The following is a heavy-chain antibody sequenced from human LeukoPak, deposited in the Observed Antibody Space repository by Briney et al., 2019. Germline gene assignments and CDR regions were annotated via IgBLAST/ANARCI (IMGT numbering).Heavy chain of an antibody. V-gene: IGHV3-23*01. Sequence: GGTLRLSCVGSGFSFSRHGMNWVRQAPGKGLEWVSGISPSGDITYYTDSVRGRFTISRDNFKNTLSLQVNSLRAEDTAMYYCAKCILTGYYKGYMDVWGKGTTVTISS. CDR2: ISPSGDIT. D-gene: IGHD3-9*01. J-gene: IGHJ6*03. CDR1: GFSFSRHG. CDR3: AKCILTGYYKGYMDV.